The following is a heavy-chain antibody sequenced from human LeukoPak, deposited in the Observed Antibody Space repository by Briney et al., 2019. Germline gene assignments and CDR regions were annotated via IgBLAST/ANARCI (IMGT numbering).Heavy chain of an antibody. V-gene: IGHV3-7*01. CDR2: IKQDGSEK. D-gene: IGHD6-6*01. CDR3: ARARIAPRNYYSHMDV. Sequence: PGGSLRLSCAASGFTFSSYYMSWVRQAPGKGLEWVASIKQDGSEKYYVDSVKGRFSISRDNAKNSLCLQMNSLRAEDTAVYYCARARIAPRNYYSHMDVWGRGTTVTVSS. J-gene: IGHJ6*03. CDR1: GFTFSSYY.